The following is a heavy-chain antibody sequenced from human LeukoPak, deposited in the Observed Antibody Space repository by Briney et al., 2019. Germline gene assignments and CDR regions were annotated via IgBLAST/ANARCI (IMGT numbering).Heavy chain of an antibody. CDR2: IIPIFGTA. D-gene: IGHD6-19*01. Sequence: SVKVSCKASGGTFSSYTITWVRHAPGQGLDWMGGIIPIFGTANYAQTFQGRVTITADKSTSTGYMELSSLISEDTAVYYCAWSSGWYPFDYWGQGTLVTASS. CDR1: GGTFSSYT. V-gene: IGHV1-69*06. J-gene: IGHJ4*02. CDR3: AWSSGWYPFDY.